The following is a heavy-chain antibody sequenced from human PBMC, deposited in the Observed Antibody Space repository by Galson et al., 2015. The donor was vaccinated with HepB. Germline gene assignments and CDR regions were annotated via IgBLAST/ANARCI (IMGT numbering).Heavy chain of an antibody. Sequence: SVKVSCKASGGTFSSYAISWVRQAPGQGLEWMGGIIPIFGTANYAQKFQGRVTITADESTSTAYMELSSLRSEDTAVYYCARSWCNWNYVFQKYYYYYYGMDVWGQGTTVTVSS. J-gene: IGHJ6*02. CDR2: IIPIFGTA. V-gene: IGHV1-69*13. CDR1: GGTFSSYA. CDR3: ARSWCNWNYVFQKYYYYYYGMDV. D-gene: IGHD1-7*01.